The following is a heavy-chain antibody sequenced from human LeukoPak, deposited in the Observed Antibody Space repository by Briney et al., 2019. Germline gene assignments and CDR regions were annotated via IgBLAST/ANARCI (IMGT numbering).Heavy chain of an antibody. D-gene: IGHD3-22*01. Sequence: SETLSLTCTVSGGSISRGGYYWSWIRQHPGKGLEWIGYIYYSGSTYYNPSLKSRVTISVDRSKNQFSLKLSSVTAADTAVYYCARGGYYYDSSGISGYYYGMDVWGQGTTVTVSS. V-gene: IGHV4-31*03. CDR2: IYYSGST. J-gene: IGHJ6*02. CDR3: ARGGYYYDSSGISGYYYGMDV. CDR1: GGSISRGGYY.